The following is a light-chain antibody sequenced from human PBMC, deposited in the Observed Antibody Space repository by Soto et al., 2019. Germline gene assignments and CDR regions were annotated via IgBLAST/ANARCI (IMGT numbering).Light chain of an antibody. J-gene: IGLJ1*01. V-gene: IGLV2-8*01. CDR2: EVS. Sequence: QSVLTQPPSASGSPGQSVTISCTGTSSDVGGYDYVSWYQQHPGKAPKLMIYEVSKRPSGVPDRFSGSKSGNTASLTVSGLQAEDEADYYCSSYATSNNLGVFGTGTKLTVL. CDR1: SSDVGGYDY. CDR3: SSYATSNNLGV.